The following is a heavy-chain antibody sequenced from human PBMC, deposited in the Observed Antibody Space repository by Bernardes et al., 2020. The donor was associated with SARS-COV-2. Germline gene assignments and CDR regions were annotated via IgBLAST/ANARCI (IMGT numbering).Heavy chain of an antibody. D-gene: IGHD1-26*01. Sequence: GGSLRLSCAASGFTFSSYGMHWVRQAPGKGLEWVAIIWHDGSNKYYADSVKGRFTISRDNSKNTLYLQMNSLRAEDTAVYYCVRGEGGGYYVTREYFHHWGQGTLVTVSS. CDR1: GFTFSSYG. CDR2: IWHDGSNK. CDR3: VRGEGGGYYVTREYFHH. V-gene: IGHV3-33*08. J-gene: IGHJ1*01.